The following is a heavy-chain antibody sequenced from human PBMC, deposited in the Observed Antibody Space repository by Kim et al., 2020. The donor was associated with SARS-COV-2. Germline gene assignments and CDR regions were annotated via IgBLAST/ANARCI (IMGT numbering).Heavy chain of an antibody. CDR2: INHSGST. J-gene: IGHJ5*01. D-gene: IGHD5-18*01. V-gene: IGHV4-34*01. CDR3: ARSNVRRGYSYGGRNNWF. CDR1: GGSFSGYY. Sequence: SETLSLTCAVYGGSFSGYYWSWIRQPPGKGLEWIGEINHSGSTNYNPSLKSRVTISVDTSKNQFSLKLSSVTAADTAVYYCARSNVRRGYSYGGRNNWF.